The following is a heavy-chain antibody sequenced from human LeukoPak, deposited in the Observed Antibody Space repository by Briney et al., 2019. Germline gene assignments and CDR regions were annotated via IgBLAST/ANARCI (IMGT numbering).Heavy chain of an antibody. CDR2: ICWNSGSI. CDR1: VFTFDDYA. V-gene: IGHV3-9*03. J-gene: IGHJ4*02. D-gene: IGHD2-2*01. Sequence: PGRSLRLSWAASVFTFDDYAMHSVRQAPGKGLEWVSGICWNSGSIGYADSVKGRFTISRDNAKNSLYLQMNSLRAEDMALYYCAKAGGDCSSTSCSYYGDSAAYFDYWGQGTLVTVSS. CDR3: AKAGGDCSSTSCSYYGDSAAYFDY.